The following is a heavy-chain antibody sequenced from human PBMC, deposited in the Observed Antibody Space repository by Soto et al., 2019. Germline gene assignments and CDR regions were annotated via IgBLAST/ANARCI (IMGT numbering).Heavy chain of an antibody. J-gene: IGHJ5*02. Sequence: QVQLQESGPGLVKPSGTLSLTCAVSGGSISSSNWWSWVRQPPGKGLEWIGEIYHSGSTNYNPSLKSRVPISLDKSKNQFSLQLSSVTAADTAVYYCARVLVAAALGGGNWFDPWGQGTLVTVSS. CDR1: GGSISSSNW. V-gene: IGHV4-4*02. D-gene: IGHD6-13*01. CDR3: ARVLVAAALGGGNWFDP. CDR2: IYHSGST.